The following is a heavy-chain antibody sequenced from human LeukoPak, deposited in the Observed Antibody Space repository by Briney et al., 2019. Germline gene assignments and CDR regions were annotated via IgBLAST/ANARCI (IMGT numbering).Heavy chain of an antibody. D-gene: IGHD6-6*01. CDR2: IYYSGST. CDR1: GGSISSSSYY. J-gene: IGHJ4*02. V-gene: IGHV4-30-4*08. CDR3: ARAREKYSSSSVYFDY. Sequence: SETLSLTCTVSGGSISSSSYYWGWIRQPPGKGLEWIGYIYYSGSTYYNPSLKSRVTISVDTSKNQFSLKLSSVTAADTAVYYCARAREKYSSSSVYFDYWGQGTLVTVSS.